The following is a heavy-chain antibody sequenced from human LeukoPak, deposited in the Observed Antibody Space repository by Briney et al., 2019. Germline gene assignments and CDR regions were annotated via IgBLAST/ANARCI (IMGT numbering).Heavy chain of an antibody. CDR3: ARSSGTGTFSY. J-gene: IGHJ4*02. Sequence: SETLSLTCTVSGDSISRSTFYWAWIRQPPGKGLEWIGSVYYGRSPYFNPSLESRATISVDTSKNHFSLKMSSVTAADTAVYYCARSSGTGTFSYWGQGTLVTVSS. V-gene: IGHV4-39*02. D-gene: IGHD6-25*01. CDR2: VYYGRSP. CDR1: GDSISRSTFY.